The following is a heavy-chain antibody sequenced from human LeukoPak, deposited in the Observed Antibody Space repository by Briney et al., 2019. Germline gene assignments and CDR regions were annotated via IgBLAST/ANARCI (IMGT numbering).Heavy chain of an antibody. Sequence: GGSLRLSCTASGFSFSRYSMNWVRQAPGKGLEWISYISSDGSTIYYADSVKGRFTISRDNARNSLYLQMNSQRAEDTAIYYCARDPAIQTWLSAYFFDYWGQGTQVTVSS. CDR1: GFSFSRYS. J-gene: IGHJ4*02. V-gene: IGHV3-48*01. CDR2: ISSDGSTI. CDR3: ARDPAIQTWLSAYFFDY. D-gene: IGHD3-22*01.